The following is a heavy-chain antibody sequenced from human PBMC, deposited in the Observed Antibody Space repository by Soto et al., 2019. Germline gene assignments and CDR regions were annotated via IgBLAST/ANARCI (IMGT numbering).Heavy chain of an antibody. V-gene: IGHV4-34*01. CDR1: GGTFSGYY. Sequence: QVQLQQWGAGLLKPSETLSLTCAVHGGTFSGYYWSWIRQPPGKGVKWIGEINHSGSTHYNPSLKSRVTISVATSKNQFSLQLSSVTSADTAVYYCARAPHYDRSGYHFHYWVQGTLVTVSS. J-gene: IGHJ4*02. D-gene: IGHD3-22*01. CDR2: INHSGST. CDR3: ARAPHYDRSGYHFHY.